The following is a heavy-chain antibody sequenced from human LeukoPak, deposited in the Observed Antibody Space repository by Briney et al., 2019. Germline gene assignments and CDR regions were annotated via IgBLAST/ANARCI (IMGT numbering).Heavy chain of an antibody. CDR1: GFTFSTFG. V-gene: IGHV3-30*03. CDR3: ARDYSSSGTFFGYYYGMDV. D-gene: IGHD2-2*01. J-gene: IGHJ6*02. Sequence: GGSLRLSCAASGFTFSTFGMHWVRQAPGKGLEWVAVISYDGSNKYYGDSVKGRFTISRDNSKNTLYLQMNSLRDEDTAVYYCARDYSSSGTFFGYYYGMDVWGQGTTVTVSS. CDR2: ISYDGSNK.